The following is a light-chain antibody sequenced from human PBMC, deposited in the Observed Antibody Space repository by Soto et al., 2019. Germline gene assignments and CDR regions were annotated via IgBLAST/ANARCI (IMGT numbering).Light chain of an antibody. CDR1: QNVRTF. Sequence: EVVLPQSPATLSLSPGERATLSCRASQNVRTFLDWYQQKPGQAPRLLIYGASNRATGIPARFSGSGSGTDFTLTISSLEPEEFSVYYCQQHSHWPPWTVCQGTRVDIQ. J-gene: IGKJ1*01. V-gene: IGKV3-11*01. CDR3: QQHSHWPPWT. CDR2: GAS.